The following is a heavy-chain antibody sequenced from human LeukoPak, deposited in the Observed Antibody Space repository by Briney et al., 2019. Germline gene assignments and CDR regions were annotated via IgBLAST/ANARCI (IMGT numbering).Heavy chain of an antibody. D-gene: IGHD3-22*01. CDR2: IKQDGSDK. Sequence: ETLSLTCTVSGGSISSSSYYWGWIRQPPGKGLEWVANIKQDGSDKYYVDSVKGRFTISRDNAKNSLYLQMNSLRAEDTAVYYCARACYYDTSGYCHDAFDIWGQGTMVTVSS. CDR3: ARACYYDTSGYCHDAFDI. J-gene: IGHJ3*02. V-gene: IGHV3-7*04. CDR1: GGSISSSSYY.